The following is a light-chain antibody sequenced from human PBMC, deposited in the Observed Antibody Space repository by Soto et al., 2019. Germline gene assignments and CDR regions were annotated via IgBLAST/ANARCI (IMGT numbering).Light chain of an antibody. V-gene: IGLV1-44*01. CDR1: SSNIGSES. Sequence: QSALTQPPSTSGTPGQRVTISCSGSSSNIGSESVNWYQQLPGTAPKLLIYSYNQRPSGVPDRFSGSKSGTSASLAISGLQSEDGADYICAAWDDSLNGYVFGLGAKVTVL. CDR2: SYN. J-gene: IGLJ1*01. CDR3: AAWDDSLNGYV.